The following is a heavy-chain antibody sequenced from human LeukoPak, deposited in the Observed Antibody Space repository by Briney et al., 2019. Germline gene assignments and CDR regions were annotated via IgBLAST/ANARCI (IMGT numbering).Heavy chain of an antibody. D-gene: IGHD2-8*01. CDR1: GGSISSSSYY. Sequence: SETLSLTCTVSGGSISSSSYYWGWIRQPPGKGLEWIGSIYYSGSTYYNPSLKSRVTISVDTSKNQFSLKLSSATAADTAVYYCARDPHYCTNGVCYIGGIDYRGQGTLVTVSS. J-gene: IGHJ4*02. V-gene: IGHV4-39*07. CDR3: ARDPHYCTNGVCYIGGIDY. CDR2: IYYSGST.